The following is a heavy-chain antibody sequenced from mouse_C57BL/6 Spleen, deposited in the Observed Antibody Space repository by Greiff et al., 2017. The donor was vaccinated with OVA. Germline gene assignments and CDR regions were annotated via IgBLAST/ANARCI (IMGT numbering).Heavy chain of an antibody. J-gene: IGHJ1*03. V-gene: IGHV1-78*01. CDR2: IYPRDGST. D-gene: IGHD2-4*01. CDR1: GYTFTDHT. Sequence: QVQLQQSDAELVKPGASVKISCKVSGYTFTDHTIHWMKQRPEQGLEWIGYIYPRDGSTKYNEKFKGKATLTADKSSSTAYMQLNSLTSEDSAVYFCARHGDYDGGYWYFDVWGTGTTVTVSS. CDR3: ARHGDYDGGYWYFDV.